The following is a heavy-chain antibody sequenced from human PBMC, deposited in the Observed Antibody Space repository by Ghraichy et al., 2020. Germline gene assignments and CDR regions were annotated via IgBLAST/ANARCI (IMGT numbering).Heavy chain of an antibody. V-gene: IGHV3-23*01. D-gene: IGHD4-11*01. J-gene: IGHJ5*02. CDR2: IRTSGTNI. Sequence: GGSLRLSCAASGFTFSSYAMGWVRQAPGKGLEWVSSIRTSGTNIYYTDSVKGRFTLSRDNSKNTLYLQMNSLRAEDTAVYYCTKDERGFMDSNNYGWLDPWGQGTLVTVSS. CDR3: TKDERGFMDSNNYGWLDP. CDR1: GFTFSSYA.